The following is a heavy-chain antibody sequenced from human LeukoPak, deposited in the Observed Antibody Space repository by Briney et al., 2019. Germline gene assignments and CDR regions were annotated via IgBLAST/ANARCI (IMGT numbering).Heavy chain of an antibody. V-gene: IGHV4-39*07. J-gene: IGHJ5*02. CDR1: GDITHY. Sequence: SETLSLTCTVSGDITHYWGWIRQPPGKGLECIGSIYFSGSAYYNPSLRSRVTISVDTSKNQFSLKLSSVTAADTAVYYCARATALEYYYGSGSHWFDPWGQGTLVTVSS. CDR2: IYFSGSA. D-gene: IGHD3-10*01. CDR3: ARATALEYYYGSGSHWFDP.